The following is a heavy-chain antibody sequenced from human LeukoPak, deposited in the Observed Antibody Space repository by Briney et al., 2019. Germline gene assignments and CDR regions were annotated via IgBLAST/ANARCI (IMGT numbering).Heavy chain of an antibody. D-gene: IGHD6-19*01. CDR1: GFTFSSYW. V-gene: IGHV3-7*01. CDR2: IKQDGSEK. Sequence: GGSLRLSCAASGFTFSSYWMSWVRQAPGKGLEWVANIKQDGSEKYYVDSAKGRFTISRDNAKNSLHLQMNSLRAEDTAVYYCARGWGYSSGWYEPYYFDYWGQGILVTVSS. CDR3: ARGWGYSSGWYEPYYFDY. J-gene: IGHJ4*02.